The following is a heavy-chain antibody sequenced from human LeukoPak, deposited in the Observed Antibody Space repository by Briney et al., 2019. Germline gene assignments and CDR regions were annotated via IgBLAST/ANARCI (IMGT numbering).Heavy chain of an antibody. CDR2: INHSGST. CDR3: ARVVSREWFFDY. Sequence: SETLSLTCAVYGGSFSGYYWSWIRQPPGKGLEWIGEINHSGSTNYNPSLKSRVTISVDTSKNQFSLKLSSVTAADTAVYYCARVVSREWFFDYWGQGTLVTVSS. J-gene: IGHJ4*02. D-gene: IGHD3-3*01. CDR1: GGSFSGYY. V-gene: IGHV4-34*01.